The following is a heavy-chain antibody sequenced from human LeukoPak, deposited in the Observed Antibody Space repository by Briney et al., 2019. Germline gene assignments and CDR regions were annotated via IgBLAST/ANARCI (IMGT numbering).Heavy chain of an antibody. V-gene: IGHV3-7*01. J-gene: IGHJ4*02. CDR1: GFTFGTHW. D-gene: IGHD3-3*01. Sequence: GGSLRLSCAASGFTFGTHWMSWVRRVPGKGLEWVANIKEDGSAKYYVDSVKGRFTISRDNAKKSLYLQMNSLRAEDSAVYYCASGYLDDFWSGHFWGQGTQVTVSS. CDR3: ASGYLDDFWSGHF. CDR2: IKEDGSAK.